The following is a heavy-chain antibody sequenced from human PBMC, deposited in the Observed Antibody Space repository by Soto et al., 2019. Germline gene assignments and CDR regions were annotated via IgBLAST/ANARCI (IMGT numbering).Heavy chain of an antibody. J-gene: IGHJ4*02. V-gene: IGHV3-23*01. CDR2: ISGSGGST. D-gene: IGHD6-13*01. Sequence: EVQLLESGGGLVQPGGSLRLSCAASGFTFSSYAMSWVRQAPGKGLEWVSAISGSGGSTYYADSVKGRFTISRDNSKNTLYLQMNSLRAEDTAVYYCANSLRWAYSEIAAAGYLDYWGQGTLVTVSS. CDR1: GFTFSSYA. CDR3: ANSLRWAYSEIAAAGYLDY.